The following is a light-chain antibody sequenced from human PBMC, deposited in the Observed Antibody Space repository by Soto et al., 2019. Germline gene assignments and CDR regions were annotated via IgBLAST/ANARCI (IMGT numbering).Light chain of an antibody. J-gene: IGKJ1*01. CDR3: QRLNSYPWT. Sequence: DIQLTQSPSFLSASVGDRVTITCRASQGISSYLAWYQQKPGKAPKLLIYAASTLQSGVPSRFSGSGSGTEFTLTISSLQHEDFATYYCQRLNSYPWTFGQGTKVEIK. V-gene: IGKV1-9*01. CDR1: QGISSY. CDR2: AAS.